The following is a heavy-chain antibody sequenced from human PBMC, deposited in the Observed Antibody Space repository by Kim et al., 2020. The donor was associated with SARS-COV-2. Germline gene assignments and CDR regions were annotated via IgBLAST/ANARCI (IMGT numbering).Heavy chain of an antibody. D-gene: IGHD4-17*01. V-gene: IGHV4-31*03. J-gene: IGHJ4*02. CDR2: IYYSGST. CDR3: ARTVTRGTWYFDY. Sequence: SETLSITCTVSGGSISSGGYYWSWIRQHPGKGLEWIGYIYYSGSTYYNPSLKSRVTISVDTSKNQFSLKLSSVTAADTAVYYCARTVTRGTWYFDYWGQGTLVTVSS. CDR1: GGSISSGGYY.